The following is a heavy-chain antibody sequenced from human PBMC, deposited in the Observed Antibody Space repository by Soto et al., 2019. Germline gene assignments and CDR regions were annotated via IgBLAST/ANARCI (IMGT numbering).Heavy chain of an antibody. CDR2: ISGSGGTT. D-gene: IGHD6-13*01. Sequence: EVQLLESGGGLVQPGGSLRLSCTGSGFTFSSYAMNWVRQAPGKGLECVSTISGSGGTTYYADSVKGRFTLSRDNSKNTLYRQMSSLSAEDTAVYYCVKNGRAAARYNWFDPWGQGTLVTVSS. CDR3: VKNGRAAARYNWFDP. V-gene: IGHV3-23*01. J-gene: IGHJ5*02. CDR1: GFTFSSYA.